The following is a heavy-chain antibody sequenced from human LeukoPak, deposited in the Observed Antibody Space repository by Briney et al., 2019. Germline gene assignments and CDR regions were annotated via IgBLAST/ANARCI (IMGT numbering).Heavy chain of an antibody. CDR2: ISSSSSYI. J-gene: IGHJ4*02. D-gene: IGHD1-26*01. Sequence: GGSLRLSCAASGFTFSSYSMIWVRQAPGKGLEWVSSISSSSSYIYYADSVKGRFTTSRDNAKNSLYLQMNSLRAEDTAVYYCARVLIVGATTGFDYWGQGTLVTVSS. CDR1: GFTFSSYS. CDR3: ARVLIVGATTGFDY. V-gene: IGHV3-21*01.